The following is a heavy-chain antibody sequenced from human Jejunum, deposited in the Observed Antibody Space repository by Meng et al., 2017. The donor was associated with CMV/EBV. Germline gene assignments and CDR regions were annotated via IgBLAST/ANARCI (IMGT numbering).Heavy chain of an antibody. CDR2: IIHILGTP. V-gene: IGHV1-69*08. CDR1: ATFSSYT. J-gene: IGHJ4*02. D-gene: IGHD2-21*02. Sequence: ATFSSYTITCVRQAPGQGLEWMGRIIHILGTPNYAQRFQGRLTITADRSTNTVYMILSSLRSEDTAVYYCARDPQVVTTTPFFDYWGQGSLVTVSS. CDR3: ARDPQVVTTTPFFDY.